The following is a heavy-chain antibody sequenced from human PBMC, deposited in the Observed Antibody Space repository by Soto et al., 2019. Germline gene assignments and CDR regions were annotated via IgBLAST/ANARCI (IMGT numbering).Heavy chain of an antibody. V-gene: IGHV4-34*01. CDR2: INHSGST. Sequence: PSETLSLTCAVYGGSFSGYYWSWIRQPPGKGLEWIGEINHSGSTNYNPSLKSRVTISVDTSKNQFSLKLSSVTAADTAVYYCSLSGIYAWFDSWGRGPLVPVSS. CDR3: SLSGIYAWFDS. D-gene: IGHD3-16*01. J-gene: IGHJ5*01. CDR1: GGSFSGYY.